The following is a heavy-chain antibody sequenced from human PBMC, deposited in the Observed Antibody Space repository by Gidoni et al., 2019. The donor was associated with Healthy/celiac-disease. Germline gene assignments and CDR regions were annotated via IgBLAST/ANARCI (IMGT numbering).Heavy chain of an antibody. CDR2: ISYDGSNK. CDR3: ARDRPSSYQLMTTVVTTAGGLDP. Sequence: QVQLVESGGGVVQPGRSLRLSCAASGFTFSSYAMHWVRPAPGKGLEWVAVISYDGSNKYYADSVKGRFTISRDNSKNTLYLQMNSLRAEDTAVYYCARDRPSSYQLMTTVVTTAGGLDPWGQGTLVTVSS. J-gene: IGHJ5*02. V-gene: IGHV3-30-3*01. D-gene: IGHD4-17*01. CDR1: GFTFSSYA.